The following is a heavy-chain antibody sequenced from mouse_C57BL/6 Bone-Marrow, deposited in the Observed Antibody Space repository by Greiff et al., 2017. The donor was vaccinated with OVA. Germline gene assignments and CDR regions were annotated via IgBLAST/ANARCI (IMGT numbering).Heavy chain of an antibody. CDR3: AIYYYGSSYGWYFDV. D-gene: IGHD1-1*01. Sequence: QVQLQQPGAELVKPGASVKLSCKASGYTFTSYWMHWVKQRPGRGLEWIGRIDPNSGGTKYNEKFKSKATLTVDKPSSTAYMQLSSLTSEDSAVYYCAIYYYGSSYGWYFDVWGTGTTVTVSS. J-gene: IGHJ1*03. V-gene: IGHV1-72*01. CDR1: GYTFTSYW. CDR2: IDPNSGGT.